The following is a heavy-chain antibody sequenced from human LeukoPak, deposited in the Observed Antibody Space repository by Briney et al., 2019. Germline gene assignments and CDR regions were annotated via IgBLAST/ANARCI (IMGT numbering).Heavy chain of an antibody. CDR1: GFTFSSYG. CDR3: AKDRNRELYYYYYGMDV. V-gene: IGHV3-30*18. J-gene: IGHJ6*04. Sequence: GGSLRLSCAASGFTFSSYGMHWVRQAPGKGLEWVAVISYDGSNKYYADSVKGRFTISRDNPKNTLYLQMNSLRAEDTAVYYCAKDRNRELYYYYYGMDVWGKGTTVTVSS. CDR2: ISYDGSNK. D-gene: IGHD1-26*01.